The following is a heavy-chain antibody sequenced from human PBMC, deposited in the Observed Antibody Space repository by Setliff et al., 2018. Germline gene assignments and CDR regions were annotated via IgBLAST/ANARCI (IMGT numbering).Heavy chain of an antibody. Sequence: LSLTCAAYGGTFSDYHWTWIRQSPEKGLEWIGEINHRGSTNYNPSLKSRVTISIDTSRDQFSLKLISMIAADTAVYYCARGRNIAARLLDSWGQGTLVTSPQ. CDR2: INHRGST. V-gene: IGHV4-34*01. D-gene: IGHD6-6*01. CDR1: GGTFSDYH. CDR3: ARGRNIAARLLDS. J-gene: IGHJ4*02.